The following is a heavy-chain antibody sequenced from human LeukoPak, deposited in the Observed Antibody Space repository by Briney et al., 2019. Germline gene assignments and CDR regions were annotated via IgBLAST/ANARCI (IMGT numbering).Heavy chain of an antibody. J-gene: IGHJ6*03. Sequence: GGSLRLSCAASGFTFSSYSMHWVRQAPGKGLEWVSAINWIGGSTGYADSVKGRFSISRDNDTAVYYCARDPYSNQPYYYYYYYMDVWGKGTTVTVSS. CDR2: INWIGGST. D-gene: IGHD4-11*01. V-gene: IGHV3-20*01. CDR1: GFTFSSYS. CDR3: YMDV.